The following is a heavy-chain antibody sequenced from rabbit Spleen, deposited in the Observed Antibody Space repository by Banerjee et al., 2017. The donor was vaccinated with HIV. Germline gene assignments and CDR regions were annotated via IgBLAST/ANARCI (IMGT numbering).Heavy chain of an antibody. J-gene: IGHJ6*01. CDR2: INIVTGKT. CDR3: ARDTGSSFSSYGMDL. D-gene: IGHD8-1*01. CDR1: GVSFSDKDV. Sequence: QSLQESGGGLFQPGGSLALTCKASGVSFSDKDVMCWVRQAPGKGLEWIACINIVTGKTVYATWAKGRFTISKTSSTTVTLQMTSLTVADTATYFCARDTGSSFSSYGMDLWGPGTLVTVS. V-gene: IGHV1S40*01.